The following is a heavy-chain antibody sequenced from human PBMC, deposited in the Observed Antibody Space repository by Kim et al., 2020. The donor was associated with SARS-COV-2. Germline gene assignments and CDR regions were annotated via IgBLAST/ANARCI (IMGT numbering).Heavy chain of an antibody. J-gene: IGHJ4*01. CDR2: GSYSGSS. Sequence: SETLSLTCTVSGGSISSYYWSWIRQPPGKGLEWIGYGSYSGSSKYNPSLKSRVTISVDTSKKQFSLELNSVTAADTAVYYCARRTDVGSSGYYYFDSWG. V-gene: IGHV4-59*08. D-gene: IGHD2-2*03. CDR3: ARRTDVGSSGYYYFDS. CDR1: GGSISSYY.